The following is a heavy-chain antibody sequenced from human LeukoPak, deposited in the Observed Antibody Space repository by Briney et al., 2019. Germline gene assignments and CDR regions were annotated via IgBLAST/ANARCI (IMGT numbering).Heavy chain of an antibody. CDR2: IRYDGSNK. D-gene: IGHD3-3*01. V-gene: IGHV3-30*02. CDR1: GFTFSSYG. Sequence: GGSLRLSCAASGFTFSSYGMHWVRQAPGKGLEWVVFIRYDGSNKYYADSVKGRFTISRDNSKNTLCLQMNSLRAEDTAVYYCAKAFGVVIFSADYWGQGTLVTVSS. CDR3: AKAFGVVIFSADY. J-gene: IGHJ4*02.